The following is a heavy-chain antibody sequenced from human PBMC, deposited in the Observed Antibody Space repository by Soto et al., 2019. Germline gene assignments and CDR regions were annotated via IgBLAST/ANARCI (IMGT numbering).Heavy chain of an antibody. D-gene: IGHD6-19*01. Sequence: LEILSLTCAVSGGSISSSSWWSWVRQPPGKGLEWIGEIYHSGSTNYNPSLKSRVTISVDKSKNQFSLKLSSVTAADTAVYYCARVAVAGTRVDYWGQGTLVTVSS. CDR1: GGSISSSSW. V-gene: IGHV4-4*02. CDR2: IYHSGST. CDR3: ARVAVAGTRVDY. J-gene: IGHJ4*02.